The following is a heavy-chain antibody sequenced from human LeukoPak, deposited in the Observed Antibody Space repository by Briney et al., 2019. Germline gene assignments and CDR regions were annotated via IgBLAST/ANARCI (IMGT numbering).Heavy chain of an antibody. CDR3: AKSSSTTNYYYGMDV. J-gene: IGHJ6*02. CDR1: GFTFSNYP. CDR2: ISSNGGST. V-gene: IGHV3-64*01. Sequence: PGGSLRLSCAASGFTFSNYPMHWVRQVPGTGLEYVSGISSNGGSTYYANSVKGRFTISRDNSKNTLYLQMGSLRAEDMAVYYCAKSSSTTNYYYGMDVWGQGTTVTVSS. D-gene: IGHD2-2*01.